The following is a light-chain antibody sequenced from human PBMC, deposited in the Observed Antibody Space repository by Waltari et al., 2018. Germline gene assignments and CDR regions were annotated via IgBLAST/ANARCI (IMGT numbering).Light chain of an antibody. CDR1: SRDVGSYIH. J-gene: IGLJ2*01. Sequence: QSALTQPPSASGSPGQSVTLPCSGSSRDVGSYIHVSCYQQPPGKAPRLIIDEVNKRPSGVPDRCSGSKSGNTASLTVSGLQSEDEAVYFCSSYTGIRSVIFGGGTHLSVL. CDR2: EVN. CDR3: SSYTGIRSVI. V-gene: IGLV2-8*01.